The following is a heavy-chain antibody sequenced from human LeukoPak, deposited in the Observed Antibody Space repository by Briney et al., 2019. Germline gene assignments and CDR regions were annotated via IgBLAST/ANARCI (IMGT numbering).Heavy chain of an antibody. Sequence: GGSLRLSCVASGFTFSNYAMSWVRQAPGKRLEWVSAVTGRGSSTYYADSVKGRFTISRDNSRNTLFLQMNSLRAEDTAIYYCAKWGAFDILTGYYVSDFWGQGTLVTVSS. CDR3: AKWGAFDILTGYYVSDF. D-gene: IGHD3-9*01. CDR2: VTGRGSST. CDR1: GFTFSNYA. V-gene: IGHV3-23*01. J-gene: IGHJ4*02.